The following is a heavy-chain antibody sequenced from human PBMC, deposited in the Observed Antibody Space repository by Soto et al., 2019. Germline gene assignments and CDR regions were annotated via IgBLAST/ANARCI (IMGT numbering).Heavy chain of an antibody. Sequence: QVQLVQSGAEVKKPGASVKVSCKVSGYTLTELSMHWMRQAPGKGLEWMGGFDPEDGETIYAQKFQGRVTMTEDTSTDTAYMELSSLRSEDTAVYYCATAGVDVDTAMVNYYGMDVWGQGTTVTVSS. J-gene: IGHJ6*02. CDR3: ATAGVDVDTAMVNYYGMDV. D-gene: IGHD5-18*01. V-gene: IGHV1-24*01. CDR1: GYTLTELS. CDR2: FDPEDGET.